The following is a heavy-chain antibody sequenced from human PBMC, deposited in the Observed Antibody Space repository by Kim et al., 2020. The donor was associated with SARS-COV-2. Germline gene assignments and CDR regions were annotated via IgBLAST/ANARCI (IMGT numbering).Heavy chain of an antibody. J-gene: IGHJ6*04. CDR2: ISGNGGTA. Sequence: GGSLRLSCAASGFTFSTYAMSWVRQAPGKGLEWVPGISGNGGTAYYADSVKGRFYISRDDSKNTLYLQMSSLRAEDTAVYYCAKLKTTSCYSAMDVWGKG. CDR1: GFTFSTYA. V-gene: IGHV3-23*01. D-gene: IGHD2-2*02. CDR3: AKLKTTSCYSAMDV.